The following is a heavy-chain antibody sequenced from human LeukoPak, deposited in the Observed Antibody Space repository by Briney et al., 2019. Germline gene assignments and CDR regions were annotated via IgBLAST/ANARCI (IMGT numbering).Heavy chain of an antibody. J-gene: IGHJ4*02. CDR1: AFTFSCCA. CDR3: AEEGFDWPFDY. D-gene: IGHD3-9*01. CDR2: ISGSGGST. Sequence: GGSLTLSCAASAFTFSCCAMSWLRQAPGKVLEWVIAISGSGGSTYYADSVKGRFTSSRDNSKNTLYLQMNSLKAEDTAVYYCAEEGFDWPFDYWGQGTLVTVSS. V-gene: IGHV3-23*01.